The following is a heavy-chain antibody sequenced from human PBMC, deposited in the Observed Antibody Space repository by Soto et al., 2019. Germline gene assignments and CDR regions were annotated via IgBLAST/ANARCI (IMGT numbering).Heavy chain of an antibody. D-gene: IGHD3-3*01. V-gene: IGHV3-15*01. Sequence: GGSLRLSCATSGFTFSNAWMSWVRQAPGKGLEWVGRIKSKADGGTIDYAASVKGRLTISRDDSENTLFLQMNSLKTEDTAVYYCTTYLTIFGDFQGYWGQGTVVTVSS. J-gene: IGHJ4*02. CDR1: GFTFSNAW. CDR2: IKSKADGGTI. CDR3: TTYLTIFGDFQGY.